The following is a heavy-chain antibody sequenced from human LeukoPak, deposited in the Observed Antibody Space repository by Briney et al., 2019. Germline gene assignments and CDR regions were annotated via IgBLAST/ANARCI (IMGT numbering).Heavy chain of an antibody. D-gene: IGHD1-14*01. Sequence: GGSLRLSCAASGFTFSSYAMSWARQAPGKGLEWVSAISGSGGSTYYADSVKGRFTISRDNSKNTLYLQMNSLRAEDTAVYYCAKDMSEALVPSMIRYYYYYGMDVWGQGATVTVSS. J-gene: IGHJ6*02. CDR3: AKDMSEALVPSMIRYYYYYGMDV. CDR1: GFTFSSYA. V-gene: IGHV3-23*01. CDR2: ISGSGGST.